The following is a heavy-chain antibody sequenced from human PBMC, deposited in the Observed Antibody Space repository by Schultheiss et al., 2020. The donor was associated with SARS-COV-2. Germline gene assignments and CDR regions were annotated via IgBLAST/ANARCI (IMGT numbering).Heavy chain of an antibody. CDR2: IYSGGST. D-gene: IGHD2-15*01. J-gene: IGHJ4*02. CDR3: ASWYLDY. CDR1: GFTVSSNY. Sequence: GGSLRLSCAASGFTVSSNYMSWVRQAPGKGLEWVSVIYSGGSTYYADSVKGRFTFSRDNAKNSLYLQMNSLRAEDTAVYYCASWYLDYWGQGTLVTVSS. V-gene: IGHV3-66*01.